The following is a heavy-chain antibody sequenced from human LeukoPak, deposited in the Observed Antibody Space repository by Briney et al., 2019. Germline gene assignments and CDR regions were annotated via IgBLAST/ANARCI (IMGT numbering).Heavy chain of an antibody. D-gene: IGHD2-8*01. J-gene: IGHJ4*02. CDR3: ARGGVY. CDR1: GGSFSGYY. V-gene: IGHV4-34*01. Sequence: SETLSLTCSVYGGSFSGYYWSWIRRPPGKGLEWIGEINHSGSTNYNPSLKSRVTISVDTSKNQFSLKLGSVTAADTAVYYCARGGVYWGQGTLVTVSS. CDR2: INHSGST.